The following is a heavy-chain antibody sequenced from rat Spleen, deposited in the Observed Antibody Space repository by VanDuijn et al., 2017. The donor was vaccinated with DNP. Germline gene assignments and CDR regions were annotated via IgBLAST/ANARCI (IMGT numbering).Heavy chain of an antibody. CDR3: ARGGRSYFDY. V-gene: IGHV5-31*01. Sequence: EVQLVESGGDLVQPGRSLKLSCVAFGFTFNNYWMTWIRQVPGKGLEWVASITSSGGDSYYPDSVKGRFTISRDNAKNTLYLQMNSLRSEDTASYYCARGGRSYFDYWGQGVMVTVSS. CDR2: ITSSGGDS. D-gene: IGHD1-11*01. CDR1: GFTFNNYW. J-gene: IGHJ2*01.